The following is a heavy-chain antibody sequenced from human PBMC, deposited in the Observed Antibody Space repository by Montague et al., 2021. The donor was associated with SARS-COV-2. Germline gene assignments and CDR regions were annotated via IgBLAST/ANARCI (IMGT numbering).Heavy chain of an antibody. Sequence: SLRLSCAASGFTFDDYAMHWVRQAPGKGLEWVSGISWNSGNIGYADSVKGRFTISRDNAKNSLYLQMSSLRAEDTALYYCAKVPVAVAGYYFDHWGQGTLVTVSS. D-gene: IGHD6-19*01. CDR2: ISWNSGNI. J-gene: IGHJ4*02. CDR1: GFTFDDYA. V-gene: IGHV3-9*01. CDR3: AKVPVAVAGYYFDH.